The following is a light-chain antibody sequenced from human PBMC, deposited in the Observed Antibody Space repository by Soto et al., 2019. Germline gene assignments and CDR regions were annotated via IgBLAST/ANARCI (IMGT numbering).Light chain of an antibody. Sequence: EIVMTQSPGTLSLSPVERSTLSCRASQSVSSSYLAWYQQKPGQAPRLLIYGASSRATGIPDRFSGSGSGTDFTLTISRLEPEDFAVHYCQQYRTFGQGTKVDIK. CDR2: GAS. CDR3: QQYRT. CDR1: QSVSSSY. V-gene: IGKV3-20*01. J-gene: IGKJ1*01.